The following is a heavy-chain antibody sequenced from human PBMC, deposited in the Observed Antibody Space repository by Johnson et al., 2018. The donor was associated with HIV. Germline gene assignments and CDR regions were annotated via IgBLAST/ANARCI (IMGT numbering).Heavy chain of an antibody. CDR2: ISYDGSNK. D-gene: IGHD3-10*01. V-gene: IGHV3-30*03. J-gene: IGHJ3*02. Sequence: VQLVESGGVVVQPGGSLRLSCAASGFTFSSYGMHWVRQAPGKGLEWVAVISYDGSNKYYADSVKGRFTISRDNSKNTMYLQMNSLRAEDTAVYYCARDLNRYYYGSVKAFDIWGQGTMVTVSS. CDR3: ARDLNRYYYGSVKAFDI. CDR1: GFTFSSYG.